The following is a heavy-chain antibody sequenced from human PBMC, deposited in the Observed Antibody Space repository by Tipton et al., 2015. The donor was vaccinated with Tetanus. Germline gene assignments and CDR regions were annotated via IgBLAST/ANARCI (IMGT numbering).Heavy chain of an antibody. V-gene: IGHV4-61*05. CDR2: IYYSGST. CDR3: ARLGYDILTGYHYDY. J-gene: IGHJ4*02. Sequence: LSLTCTVSGDSFTNNIYYWAWIRQPPGKGLEWIGYIYYSGSTNYNPSLKSRVTISVDTSKNQFSLKLSSVTAADTAVYYCARLGYDILTGYHYDYWGQGTLVTVSS. CDR1: GDSFTNNIYY. D-gene: IGHD3-9*01.